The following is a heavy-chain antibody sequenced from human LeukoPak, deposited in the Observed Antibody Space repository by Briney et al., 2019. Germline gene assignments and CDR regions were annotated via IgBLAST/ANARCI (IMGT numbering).Heavy chain of an antibody. Sequence: GGSLRLSCAASGFTFSSYWMSWVCQAPGKGLEWVANIKQDGSEKHYVDSVKGRFTISRDNAKNSLYLQMNSLRAEDTAVYYCAREGASGSYFDYWGQGTLVTVSS. CDR3: AREGASGSYFDY. CDR2: IKQDGSEK. J-gene: IGHJ4*02. V-gene: IGHV3-7*01. CDR1: GFTFSSYW. D-gene: IGHD1-26*01.